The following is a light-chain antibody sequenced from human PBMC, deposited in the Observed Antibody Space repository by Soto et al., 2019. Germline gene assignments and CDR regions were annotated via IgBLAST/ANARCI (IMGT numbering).Light chain of an antibody. CDR3: SSYTGSSTRVV. J-gene: IGLJ2*01. Sequence: QSALTQPASVSGSPGQSITISCTGTSGDIGGYNYVSWYQHHPGKAPKLMIYDVSNRPSGVSNRFSGSNSGNTASLTISGLQPEDEADYYCSSYTGSSTRVVFGGGTKVTVL. CDR2: DVS. CDR1: SGDIGGYNY. V-gene: IGLV2-14*03.